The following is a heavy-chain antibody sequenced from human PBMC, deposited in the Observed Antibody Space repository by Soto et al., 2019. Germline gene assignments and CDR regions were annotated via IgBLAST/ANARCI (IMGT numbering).Heavy chain of an antibody. Sequence: ASVKVSCKASGGTFSSYAISWVRQAPGQGLEWMGGIIPIFGTANYAQKFQGRVTITADKSTSTAYMELSSLRSEDTAVYYCAITAPIFGVLILSWFDPWGQGTLVTVSS. J-gene: IGHJ5*02. D-gene: IGHD3-3*01. CDR1: GGTFSSYA. CDR3: AITAPIFGVLILSWFDP. V-gene: IGHV1-69*06. CDR2: IIPIFGTA.